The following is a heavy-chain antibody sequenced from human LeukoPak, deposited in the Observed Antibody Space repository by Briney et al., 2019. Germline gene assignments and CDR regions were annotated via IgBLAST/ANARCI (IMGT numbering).Heavy chain of an antibody. Sequence: GGSLRLSCAASGLTFSDYYMSWIRQAPGKGLEWVSYISSSGSTIYYADSVKGRFTISRDNAKNSLYLQMNSLRAEDTAVYYCARDLKYYYDSSGTFDYWGQGTLVTVSS. D-gene: IGHD3-22*01. CDR3: ARDLKYYYDSSGTFDY. V-gene: IGHV3-11*01. J-gene: IGHJ4*02. CDR2: ISSSGSTI. CDR1: GLTFSDYY.